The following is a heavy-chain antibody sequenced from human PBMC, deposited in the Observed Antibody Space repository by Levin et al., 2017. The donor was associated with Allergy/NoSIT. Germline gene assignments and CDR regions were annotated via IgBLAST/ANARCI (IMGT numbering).Heavy chain of an antibody. J-gene: IGHJ3*02. CDR2: IYSGGST. D-gene: IGHD5-12*01. CDR1: GFTVSSNY. Sequence: GGSLRLSCAASGFTVSSNYMSWVRQAPGKGLEWVSVIYSGGSTYYADSVKGRFTISRDNSKNTLYLQMNSLRAEDTAVYYGARVGYSGYDDAFDIWGQGTMVTVSS. CDR3: ARVGYSGYDDAFDI. V-gene: IGHV3-53*01.